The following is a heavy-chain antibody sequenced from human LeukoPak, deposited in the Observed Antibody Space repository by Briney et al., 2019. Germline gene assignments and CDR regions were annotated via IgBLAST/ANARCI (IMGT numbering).Heavy chain of an antibody. CDR1: GFTFINAW. V-gene: IGHV3-15*01. CDR3: TTDLGSNRGDGY. CDR2: IKNKADGETT. D-gene: IGHD4-11*01. Sequence: AGSLRLSCAASGFTFINAWMSWVRQAPGKGLEWLGRIKNKADGETTDYAAPVKGRFTISRDDSRATLYLQMNSLKIEDTAVYYCTTDLGSNRGDGYWGQGTLVTVSS. J-gene: IGHJ4*02.